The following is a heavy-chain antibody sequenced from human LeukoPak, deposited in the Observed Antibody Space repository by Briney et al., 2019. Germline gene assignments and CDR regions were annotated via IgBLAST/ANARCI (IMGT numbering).Heavy chain of an antibody. J-gene: IGHJ3*02. CDR1: GGSISSYY. D-gene: IGHD1-26*01. V-gene: IGHV4-59*01. CDR3: ARGVTGSSGSYWAEPKFDAFDI. Sequence: SETLSLTCTVSGGSISSYYWSWIRQPPGKGLEWIGYIYYSGSTNYNPSLRSRVTISVDTSKNQFSLKLSSVTAADTAVYYCARGVTGSSGSYWAEPKFDAFDIWGQGTMVTVSS. CDR2: IYYSGST.